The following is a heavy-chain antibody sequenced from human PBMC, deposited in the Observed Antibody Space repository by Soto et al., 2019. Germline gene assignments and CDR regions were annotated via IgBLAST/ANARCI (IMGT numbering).Heavy chain of an antibody. CDR3: ARLIMITFGGVIVQHTPYNWFDP. D-gene: IGHD3-16*02. V-gene: IGHV4-39*01. CDR2: IYYSGST. Sequence: QLQLQESGPGLVKPSETLSLTCTVSGGSISSSSYYWGWIRQPPGKGLEWIGSIYYSGSTYYNPSLKSRVTISVDTSKTQFSLKLSSVTAADTAVYYCARLIMITFGGVIVQHTPYNWFDPWGQGTLVTVSS. J-gene: IGHJ5*02. CDR1: GGSISSSSYY.